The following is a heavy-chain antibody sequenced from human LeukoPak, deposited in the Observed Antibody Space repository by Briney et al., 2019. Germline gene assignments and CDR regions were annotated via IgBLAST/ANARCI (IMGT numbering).Heavy chain of an antibody. CDR1: GYTFTGYY. CDR2: INPNSGGT. CDR3: ARDAGYCSSTSCYAHYYYYGMDV. Sequence: ASVKVSCKASGYTFTGYYMHWVRQAPGQGLEWMGWINPNSGGTNYAQKFQGRVTMTRDTSISTAYMELSRLRSDDTAVYYCARDAGYCSSTSCYAHYYYYGMDVWGQGTTVTVSS. V-gene: IGHV1-2*02. D-gene: IGHD2-2*01. J-gene: IGHJ6*02.